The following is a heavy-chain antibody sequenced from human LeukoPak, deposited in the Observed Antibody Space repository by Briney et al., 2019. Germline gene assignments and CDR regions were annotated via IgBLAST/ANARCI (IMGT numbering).Heavy chain of an antibody. D-gene: IGHD2-21*02. CDR1: GFTFSSYG. CDR2: ISYDGSNK. Sequence: GGSLRLSCAASGFTFSSYGMHWVRQAPGKGLEWEAVISYDGSNKYYADSVKGRFTISRDNSKNTLYLQMNSLRAEDTAVYYCAKEHIVVVTAVYYFDYWGQGTLVTVSS. J-gene: IGHJ4*02. CDR3: AKEHIVVVTAVYYFDY. V-gene: IGHV3-30*18.